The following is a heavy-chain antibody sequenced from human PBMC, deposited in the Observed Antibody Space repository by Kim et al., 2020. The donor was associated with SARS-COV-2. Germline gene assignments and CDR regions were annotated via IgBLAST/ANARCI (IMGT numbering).Heavy chain of an antibody. J-gene: IGHJ4*02. Sequence: GGSLRLSCAASGFTFSDYGMHWVRQAPGKGLEWVALISYDKSNKYYTDSVRGGLTTSRDNSKNTLYRQRNSLRVEDTAVNYCARDRGANWTDLDYWARGT. CDR1: GFTFSDYG. CDR2: ISYDKSNK. V-gene: IGHV3-30*03. CDR3: ARDRGANWTDLDY. D-gene: IGHD1-1*01.